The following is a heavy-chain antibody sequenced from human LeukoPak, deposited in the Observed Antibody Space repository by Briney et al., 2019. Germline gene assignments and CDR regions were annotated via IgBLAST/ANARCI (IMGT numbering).Heavy chain of an antibody. V-gene: IGHV3-23*01. J-gene: IGHJ6*02. CDR3: ARLFQPLTTFYYGMDV. CDR2: ISGSGGST. D-gene: IGHD2/OR15-2a*01. CDR1: GFTFSSYA. Sequence: GGSLRLSCAASGFTFSSYAMGWVRQAPGKGLEWVSAISGSGGSTYYADSVKGRFTIPRDNSKNTLYLQMNSLRAEDTAVYYCARLFQPLTTFYYGMDVWGQGTTVTVSS.